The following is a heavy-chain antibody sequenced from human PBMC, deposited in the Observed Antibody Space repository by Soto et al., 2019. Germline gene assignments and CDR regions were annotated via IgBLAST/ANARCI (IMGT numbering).Heavy chain of an antibody. CDR1: GGTFSSYA. J-gene: IGHJ5*02. V-gene: IGHV1-69*13. CDR3: AGPKFRFWQQLDP. D-gene: IGHD3-3*01. Sequence: ASVKVSCKASGGTFSSYAISWVRQAPGQGLEWMGGIIPIFGTANYAQKFQGRVTITADESTSTAYMELSSLRSEDTAVYYCAGPKFRFWQQLDPWGQGTLVTVSS. CDR2: IIPIFGTA.